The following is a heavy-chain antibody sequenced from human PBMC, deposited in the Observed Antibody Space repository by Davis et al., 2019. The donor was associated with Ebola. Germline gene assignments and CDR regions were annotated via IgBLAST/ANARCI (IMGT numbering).Heavy chain of an antibody. Sequence: PGGSLRLSCAASGFTFSSYWMSWVRQAPGKGLEWVANIKQDGSEKYYVDSVKGRFTISRDNAKNSLYLQMNSLRAEDTAVYYCARDSGSIVVVVAAYAFDYWGQGTLVTVSS. V-gene: IGHV3-7*01. CDR1: GFTFSSYW. CDR2: IKQDGSEK. CDR3: ARDSGSIVVVVAAYAFDY. D-gene: IGHD2-15*01. J-gene: IGHJ4*02.